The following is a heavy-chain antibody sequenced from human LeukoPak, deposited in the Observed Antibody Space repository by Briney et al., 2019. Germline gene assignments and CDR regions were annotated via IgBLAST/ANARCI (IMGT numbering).Heavy chain of an antibody. Sequence: ASVKVSCKASGYTFTTYGISWVRQAPGQGLEWMGWISAYNGNTNYAQKLQGRVTMTTDTSTSTAYMELRSLRSDDTAVYYCARERIAAAGTGFDYWGQGTLVTVSS. D-gene: IGHD6-13*01. CDR3: ARERIAAAGTGFDY. CDR1: GYTFTTYG. V-gene: IGHV1-18*01. J-gene: IGHJ4*02. CDR2: ISAYNGNT.